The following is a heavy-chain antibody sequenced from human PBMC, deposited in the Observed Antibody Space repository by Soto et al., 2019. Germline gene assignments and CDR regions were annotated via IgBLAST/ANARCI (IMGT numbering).Heavy chain of an antibody. CDR3: PNEVRSGSYYNPLDS. CDR2: FDPEDGET. Sequence: ASVKVSCKASGGTFSSYASSWVRQAPGKGLEWMGGFDPEDGETIYAQKFQGRVTMTEDTSTDTAYMELSSLRSEDTAVYSCPNEVRSGSYYNPLDSWGKGTLVPVSS. J-gene: IGHJ4*02. CDR1: GGTFSSYA. D-gene: IGHD3-10*01. V-gene: IGHV1-24*01.